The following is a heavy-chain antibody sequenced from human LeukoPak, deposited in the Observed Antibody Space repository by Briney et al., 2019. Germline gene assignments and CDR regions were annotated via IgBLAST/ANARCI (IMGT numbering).Heavy chain of an antibody. CDR2: IKYAGSEK. CDR3: ARGHCSRISCYGEETDAFDI. V-gene: IGHV3-7*04. CDR1: GXTFSNYW. J-gene: IGHJ3*02. Sequence: HPGGSLRLSCVASGXTFSNYWMNWVRQAPGKGLEWVANIKYAGSEKYYVDSVKGRFTISRDNAKNSLYLQMNSLRAEDTAVYYCARGHCSRISCYGEETDAFDIWGQGTMVTVSS. D-gene: IGHD2-2*01.